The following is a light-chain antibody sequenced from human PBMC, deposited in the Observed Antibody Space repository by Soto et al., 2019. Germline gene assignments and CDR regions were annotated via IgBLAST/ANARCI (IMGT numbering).Light chain of an antibody. V-gene: IGLV2-14*03. J-gene: IGLJ2*01. CDR1: SSDVGGYNY. CDR2: DVS. CDR3: SSYTRSSTSVV. Sequence: QSALTQPASVSGSPGQSITISCSGTSSDVGGYNYVSWYQQHPGKGPKLMIYDVSNRPSGVSNRFSGSKSGNTASLTISGLQAEDEADYYCSSYTRSSTSVVFGGGTKLTVL.